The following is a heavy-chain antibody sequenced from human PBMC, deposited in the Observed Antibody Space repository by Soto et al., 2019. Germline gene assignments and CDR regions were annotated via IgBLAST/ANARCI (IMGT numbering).Heavy chain of an antibody. V-gene: IGHV3-30-3*01. J-gene: IGHJ4*02. CDR1: GFTFSSYA. Sequence: QVQLVESGGGVVQPGRSLRLSCAASGFTFSSYAMHWVHQAPGKGLEWVAVISYDGSNKYYADSVKGRFTISRDNSKNTLYLQMNSLRAEDTAVYYCASQSNWGQGTLVTVSS. CDR2: ISYDGSNK. CDR3: ASQSN.